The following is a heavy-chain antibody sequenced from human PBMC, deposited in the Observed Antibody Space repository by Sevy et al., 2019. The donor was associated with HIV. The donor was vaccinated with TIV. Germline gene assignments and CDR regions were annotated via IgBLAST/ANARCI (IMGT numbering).Heavy chain of an antibody. J-gene: IGHJ4*02. CDR2: IYYTGST. D-gene: IGHD5-18*01. CDR3: ASGYRSGYNFDF. CDR1: GDSISSTTYF. V-gene: IGHV4-39*01. Sequence: SETLSLTCTVSGDSISSTTYFWAWIRQPPGKGLEWIGSIYYTGSTYYSPSLQSRVTISVGTSKGQFSLRLSSVTAPDTAVYYCASGYRSGYNFDFWGQGSLVTVSS.